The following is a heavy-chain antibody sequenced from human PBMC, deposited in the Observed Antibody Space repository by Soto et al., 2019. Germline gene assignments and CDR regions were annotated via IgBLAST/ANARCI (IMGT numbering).Heavy chain of an antibody. D-gene: IGHD6-13*01. CDR1: GYSFTSYW. CDR2: IYPGDSDT. J-gene: IGHJ6*02. V-gene: IGHV5-51*01. CDR3: ARQGLEAAAGTHYYYGTDV. Sequence: GESLKISCKGSGYSFTSYWIGWVRQMPGKGLEWMGIIYPGDSDTRYSPSFQGQVTISADKSISTAYLQWSSLKASDTAMYYCARQGLEAAAGTHYYYGTDVWGQGTTVTVSS.